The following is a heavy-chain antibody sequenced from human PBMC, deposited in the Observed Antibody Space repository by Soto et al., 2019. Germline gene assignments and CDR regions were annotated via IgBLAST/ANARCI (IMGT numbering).Heavy chain of an antibody. CDR3: ARAGTNLVQFDY. D-gene: IGHD3-10*01. CDR1: GGSINSYF. CDR2: IYYSGST. Sequence: QVQLQESGPGLVRPSETLSLTCTVSGGSINSYFWSWIRQSPGKGLEWIGHIYYSGSTSYSPSLKNRVSISVNTSKNQFSLEVHSVSAADTAVYSCARAGTNLVQFDYWGQGTLVTVSS. V-gene: IGHV4-59*01. J-gene: IGHJ4*02.